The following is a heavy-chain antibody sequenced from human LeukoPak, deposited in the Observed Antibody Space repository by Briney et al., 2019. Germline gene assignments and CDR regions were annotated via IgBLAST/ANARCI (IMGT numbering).Heavy chain of an antibody. CDR1: GGSISIYY. V-gene: IGHV4-4*07. D-gene: IGHD6-13*01. Sequence: SETLSLTCTVSGGSISIYYWNWIRQPAGKGLEWIGRIFTSGITNYNPSLKSRVTISVDTSKNQFSLKLSSVTAADTAVYYCASQIAAAGPYGMDVWGQGTTVTVSS. CDR3: ASQIAAAGPYGMDV. CDR2: IFTSGIT. J-gene: IGHJ6*02.